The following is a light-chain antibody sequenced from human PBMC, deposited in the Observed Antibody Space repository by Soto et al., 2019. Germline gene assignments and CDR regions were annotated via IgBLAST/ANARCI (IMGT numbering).Light chain of an antibody. CDR2: EVS. CDR1: SSDVGGHDY. V-gene: IGLV2-14*01. CDR3: QSYDSSLSGSGV. Sequence: QSVLTQPASVSGSPGQSITISCTGTSSDVGGHDYVSWYQQHPGKAPKLTIFEVSNRPSGVSNRFSGSKSGNTASLTISGLQAEDEADYFCQSYDSSLSGSGVFGGGTKVTVL. J-gene: IGLJ3*02.